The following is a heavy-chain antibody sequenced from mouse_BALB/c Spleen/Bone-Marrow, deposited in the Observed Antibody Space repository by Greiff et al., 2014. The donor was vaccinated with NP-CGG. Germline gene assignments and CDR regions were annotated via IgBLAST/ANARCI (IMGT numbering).Heavy chain of an antibody. CDR3: ARRGNDGYSSYFDY. CDR1: GYTFTSYW. Sequence: VQVVESGAELARPGASVKLSCKASGYTFTSYWMQWVKQRPGQGLEWIGAIYPGGGDTRYTQKFKGKATLTADKSSSTAYMQLSSLASEDSAVYYCARRGNDGYSSYFDYWGQGTTLTVSS. D-gene: IGHD2-3*01. V-gene: IGHV1-87*01. J-gene: IGHJ2*01. CDR2: IYPGGGDT.